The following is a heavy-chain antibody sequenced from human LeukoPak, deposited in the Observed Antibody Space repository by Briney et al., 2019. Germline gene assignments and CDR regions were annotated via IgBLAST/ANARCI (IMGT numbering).Heavy chain of an antibody. CDR1: GFSLSTSGAG. CDR3: AHTTLYSGYDDFDY. Sequence: SGPTLVNPTQTLTLTCTFSGFSLSTSGAGVGWIRQPPAKALEWLALIYWDDDKHYSPSLKSRLTITKDPSKNQVVLTMTNMDPVDTATYYCAHTTLYSGYDDFDYWGQGTLVTVSS. J-gene: IGHJ4*02. CDR2: IYWDDDK. V-gene: IGHV2-5*02. D-gene: IGHD5-12*01.